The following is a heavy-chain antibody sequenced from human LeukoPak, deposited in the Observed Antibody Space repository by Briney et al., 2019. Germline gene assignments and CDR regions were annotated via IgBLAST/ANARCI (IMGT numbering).Heavy chain of an antibody. CDR1: GFTFSSYA. CDR2: ISGSGGST. D-gene: IGHD2-2*02. J-gene: IGHJ5*02. Sequence: GGSLRLSCAASGFTFSSYAMSWVRQAPGKGLEWVSAISGSGGSTYYADSVKGRFTIFRDNSKNTLYLQMNSLRAEDTAVYYCAKDINPPAAIRAGWFDPWGQGTLVTVSS. CDR3: AKDINPPAAIRAGWFDP. V-gene: IGHV3-23*01.